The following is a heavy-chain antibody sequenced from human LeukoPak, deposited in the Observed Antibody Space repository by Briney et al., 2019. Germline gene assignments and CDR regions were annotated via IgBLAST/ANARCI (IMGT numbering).Heavy chain of an antibody. CDR2: IYYSGST. J-gene: IGHJ5*02. V-gene: IGHV4-39*01. D-gene: IGHD4-17*01. CDR3: AKVGYGDYVWFDP. CDR1: GGSISSSSYY. Sequence: SETLSLTCTVSGGSISSSSYYWGWIRQPPGKGLEWIGSIYYSGSTYYNPSLKSRVTISVDTSKNQFSLKLSPVTAADTAVYYCAKVGYGDYVWFDPWGQGTLVTVSS.